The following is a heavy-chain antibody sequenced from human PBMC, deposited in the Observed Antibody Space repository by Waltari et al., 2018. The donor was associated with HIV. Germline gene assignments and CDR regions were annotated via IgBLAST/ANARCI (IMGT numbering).Heavy chain of an antibody. CDR1: GYTFTDKF. CDR2: IKPRSGGT. CDR3: AREEMKYFDL. Sequence: QVQLVQSGADLKKPGASVKVSCKASGYTFTDKFIHWVRQAPGQGLEWMGWIKPRSGGTKFAQKFQGWVSMTMDTSMSTVYMELNRLTYEDTAIYYCAREEMKYFDLWGRGTLVTVSS. V-gene: IGHV1-2*04. J-gene: IGHJ2*01.